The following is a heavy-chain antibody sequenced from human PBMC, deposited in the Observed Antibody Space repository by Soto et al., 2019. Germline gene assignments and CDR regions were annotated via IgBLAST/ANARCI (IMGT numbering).Heavy chain of an antibody. V-gene: IGHV3-23*01. CDR3: AKDRVPYSTHEELFDY. J-gene: IGHJ4*02. CDR1: GFTFSSYA. CDR2: ISGSGGST. D-gene: IGHD6-13*01. Sequence: EVQLLESGGGLVQPGGSLRLSCAASGFTFSSYAMSWVRQAPGKGLEWVSAISGSGGSTYYADSVKGRFTISRDNSKNTLYLPMHSLSAEDTAVYYCAKDRVPYSTHEELFDYWGQGTLVTVSS.